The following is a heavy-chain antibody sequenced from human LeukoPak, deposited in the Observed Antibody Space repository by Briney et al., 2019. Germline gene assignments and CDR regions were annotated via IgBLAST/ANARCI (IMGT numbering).Heavy chain of an antibody. Sequence: RGSLRLSCAASGFTFSSYAMSWVRQAPGKGLGWVSAISGSGGSTYYADSVKGRFTISRDNSKNTLYLQMNSLRAEDTAVYYCAKLGLEQLDYYYYYGMDVWGQGTTVTVSS. CDR3: AKLGLEQLDYYYYYGMDV. J-gene: IGHJ6*02. D-gene: IGHD6-13*01. CDR1: GFTFSSYA. CDR2: ISGSGGST. V-gene: IGHV3-23*01.